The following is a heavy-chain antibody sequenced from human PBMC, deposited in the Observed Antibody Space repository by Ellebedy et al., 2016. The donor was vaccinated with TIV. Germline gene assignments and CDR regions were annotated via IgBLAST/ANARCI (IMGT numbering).Heavy chain of an antibody. CDR2: ITSINT. CDR1: GFTFSSYG. J-gene: IGHJ4*02. CDR3: TPWGLGGY. Sequence: GESLKISCAASGFTFSSYGMSWVRQAPGKGLEWVSTITSINTHYADSVKGRFTISRDNAKNTLYLQMNSLRAEDTAAYYCTPWGLGGYWGQGTLVTVSS. D-gene: IGHD2-21*01. V-gene: IGHV3-21*01.